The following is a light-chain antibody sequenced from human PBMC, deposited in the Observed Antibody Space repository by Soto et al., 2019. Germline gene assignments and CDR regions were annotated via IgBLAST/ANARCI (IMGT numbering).Light chain of an antibody. J-gene: IGKJ2*01. CDR3: QQSGSTPPT. CDR2: WAS. V-gene: IGKV4-1*01. Sequence: DIVMTQAPASLAVSLGERAKINCKSSQSVLYSYNNNNYLAWYQQRPGQPPKLLIYWASTRESGVTDRFSGRGSGTDFTLTITILQAEDVAVYYCQQSGSTPPTFGQGTKLEIK. CDR1: QSVLYSYNNNNY.